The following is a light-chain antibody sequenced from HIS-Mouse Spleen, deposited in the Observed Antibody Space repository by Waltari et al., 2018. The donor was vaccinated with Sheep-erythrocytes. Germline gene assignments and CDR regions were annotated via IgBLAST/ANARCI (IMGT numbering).Light chain of an antibody. J-gene: IGLJ2*01. V-gene: IGLV3-1*01. Sequence: SYELTQPPSVSVSPGQTASITCSGDKLGDKYACWYHQKSGQSPVLVIYQDSKRPSGIPERFSGSNSGNTATLTISGTQAMDEADYYCQAWDSSTVVFGGGTKLTVL. CDR1: KLGDKY. CDR3: QAWDSSTVV. CDR2: QDS.